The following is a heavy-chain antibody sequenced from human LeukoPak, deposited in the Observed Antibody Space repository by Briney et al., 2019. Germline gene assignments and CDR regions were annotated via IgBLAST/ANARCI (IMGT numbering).Heavy chain of an antibody. CDR2: IYYSGST. CDR3: ARDLSDYYGSGYIDY. J-gene: IGHJ4*02. Sequence: SETLSLTCTVSGGSISSSSHYWGWIRQPPGKGLEWIGSIYYSGSTYYNPSLKSRVTISVDTSKNQFSLKLSSVTAADTAVYYCARDLSDYYGSGYIDYWGQGTLVTVSS. D-gene: IGHD3-10*01. V-gene: IGHV4-39*07. CDR1: GGSISSSSHY.